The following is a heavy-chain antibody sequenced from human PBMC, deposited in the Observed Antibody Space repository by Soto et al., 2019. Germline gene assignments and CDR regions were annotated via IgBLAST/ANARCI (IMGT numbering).Heavy chain of an antibody. Sequence: PGGSLRLSCEVSGSTFRSYAIYWVRQAPGKGLEWVAVISYGGNDKYYADSVKGRFTISRDNSKNTVFLQINTLRPEDTAVYYCVKAPMNYDIYSDSWGQGTPVTVSS. CDR1: GSTFRSYA. V-gene: IGHV3-30*18. CDR2: ISYGGNDK. J-gene: IGHJ4*02. D-gene: IGHD3-9*01. CDR3: VKAPMNYDIYSDS.